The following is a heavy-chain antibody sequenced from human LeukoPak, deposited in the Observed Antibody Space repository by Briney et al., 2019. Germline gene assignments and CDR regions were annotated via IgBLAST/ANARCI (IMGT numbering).Heavy chain of an antibody. Sequence: PSETLSLTCAVYGGSFSGYYWSWIRQPPGKGLEWIGEINHSGSTNYNPSLKSRVTISVDTSKNQFSLKLSSVTAAGTAVYYCARLLYYYDSSGYSLYFDYWGQGTLVTVSS. CDR3: ARLLYYYDSSGYSLYFDY. V-gene: IGHV4-34*01. D-gene: IGHD3-22*01. J-gene: IGHJ4*02. CDR1: GGSFSGYY. CDR2: INHSGST.